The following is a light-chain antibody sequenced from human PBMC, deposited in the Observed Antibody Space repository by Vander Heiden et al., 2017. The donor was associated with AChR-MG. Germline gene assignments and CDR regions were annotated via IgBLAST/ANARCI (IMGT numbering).Light chain of an antibody. CDR2: DAA. Sequence: DIQMTQSPSSLSANVGDRVTITCRASQDISNSVAWYQQKPGKGPKLLVYDAARLESGVPSRFSGSGSGTDYTLTINNLQPEDCATYYCQQSYMSPPLTFGAGTRVE. CDR3: QQSYMSPPLT. CDR1: QDISNS. J-gene: IGKJ4*01. V-gene: IGKV1-NL1*01.